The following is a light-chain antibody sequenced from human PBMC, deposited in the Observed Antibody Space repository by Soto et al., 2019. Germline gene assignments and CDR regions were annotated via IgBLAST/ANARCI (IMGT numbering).Light chain of an antibody. Sequence: DIPMTQSPSTLSASVGDRVTITCRASQSISSWLAWYQQKPGKAPKLLIYKASSLESGVPSRFSGSGSGTEFTLTISSLQPDDFATYYCQQYNSYPPSWTFGQGTKVEIK. CDR1: QSISSW. CDR2: KAS. CDR3: QQYNSYPPSWT. V-gene: IGKV1-5*03. J-gene: IGKJ1*01.